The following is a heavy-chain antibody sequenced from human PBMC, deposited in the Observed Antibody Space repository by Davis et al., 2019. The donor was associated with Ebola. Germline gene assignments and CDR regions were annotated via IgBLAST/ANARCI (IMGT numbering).Heavy chain of an antibody. CDR1: GFSLSSYG. CDR2: IRYDGSNK. D-gene: IGHD5-18*01. CDR3: AKDPVDVAMRLRFDH. J-gene: IGHJ4*02. V-gene: IGHV3-30*02. Sequence: GESLKISCAASGFSLSSYGMHWVRQAPGKGLEWVAFIRYDGSNKYYADSVKGRFTIARDNSKSTLHLQMNSLRLEDTAVYYCAKDPVDVAMRLRFDHWGQGTLVTVSS.